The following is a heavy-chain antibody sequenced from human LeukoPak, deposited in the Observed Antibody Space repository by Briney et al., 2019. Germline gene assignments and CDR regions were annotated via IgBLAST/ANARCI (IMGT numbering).Heavy chain of an antibody. J-gene: IGHJ6*03. CDR3: ARGFGYYYYFMDV. D-gene: IGHD3-10*01. Sequence: SETLSLTCTVSGGSISSYYWSWIRQPPGKGLEWIGYIYYSGSTNYNPSLKSRVTISVDTSKNQFSLKLSSVTAADTAVYHCARGFGYYYYFMDVWGKGTTVTISS. V-gene: IGHV4-59*01. CDR1: GGSISSYY. CDR2: IYYSGST.